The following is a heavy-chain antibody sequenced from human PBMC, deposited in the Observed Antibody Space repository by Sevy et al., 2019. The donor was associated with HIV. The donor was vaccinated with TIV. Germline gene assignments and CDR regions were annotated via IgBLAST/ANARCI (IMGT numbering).Heavy chain of an antibody. CDR3: AKGGGYYYYGMDV. J-gene: IGHJ6*02. CDR2: ISGSGGST. CDR1: GFTFSSYA. D-gene: IGHD3-16*01. V-gene: IGHV3-23*01. Sequence: GGSLRLSCAASGFTFSSYAMSWVRQAPGKGLEWVSAISGSGGSTYYADSVKGRFTISRDNSKNTLYLQMNSLRAEDTAVYYCAKGGGYYYYGMDVWGQRTTVTVSS.